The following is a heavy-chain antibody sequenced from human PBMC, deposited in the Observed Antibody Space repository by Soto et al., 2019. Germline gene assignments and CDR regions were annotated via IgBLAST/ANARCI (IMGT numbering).Heavy chain of an antibody. V-gene: IGHV4-30-2*01. D-gene: IGHD6-6*01. CDR3: ARGESIAALGPNYFDY. CDR2: IYHSGST. Sequence: ASETLSLTCAVSGGSISSGGYSWSWIRQPPGKGLEWIGYIYHSGSTYYNPSLKSRVTISVDRSKNQFSLKLSSVTAADTAVYYCARGESIAALGPNYFDYWGQGTLVTVSS. CDR1: GGSISSGGYS. J-gene: IGHJ4*02.